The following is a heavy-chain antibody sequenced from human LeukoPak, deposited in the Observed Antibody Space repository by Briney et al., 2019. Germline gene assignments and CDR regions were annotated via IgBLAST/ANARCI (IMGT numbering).Heavy chain of an antibody. D-gene: IGHD2-21*02. CDR3: ATPSPSYCGGDCSSEALYYYYGMDV. Sequence: ASVKVSCKASGYTFTGYYMHWVRQAPGQGLEWMGWINPNCGGTNYAQKFQGRVTMTRDTSISTAYMELSRLRSDDTAVYYCATPSPSYCGGDCSSEALYYYYGMDVWGQGTTVTVSS. J-gene: IGHJ6*02. CDR2: INPNCGGT. CDR1: GYTFTGYY. V-gene: IGHV1-2*02.